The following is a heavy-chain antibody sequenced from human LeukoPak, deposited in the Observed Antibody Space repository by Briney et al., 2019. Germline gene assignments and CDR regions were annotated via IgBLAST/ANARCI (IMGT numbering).Heavy chain of an antibody. V-gene: IGHV3-23*01. Sequence: GGSLRLSCAASGFTFTSYAMSWVRQAPGKGLEWVSAISGSGGSTYYADSVKGRFTISRDNSKNTLYLQMNSLRAEDTAVYYCAKRMIVVVSGARRGHSLSGFIDYWGQGTLVTVSS. J-gene: IGHJ4*02. CDR2: ISGSGGST. D-gene: IGHD3-22*01. CDR3: AKRMIVVVSGARRGHSLSGFIDY. CDR1: GFTFTSYA.